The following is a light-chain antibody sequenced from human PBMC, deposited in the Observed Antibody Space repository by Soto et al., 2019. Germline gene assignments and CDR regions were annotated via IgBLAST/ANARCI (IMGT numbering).Light chain of an antibody. CDR3: QQYMSYSWT. CDR2: KAS. CDR1: QSLNDW. Sequence: DIQMTQSPSTLSASVGDRVTITCRASQSLNDWLAWYQQKPGKAPKLLIYKASSLESRVPSRFSGSGSGTEFTLTITSLQPDDFATYYCQQYMSYSWTFGQGNKVDIK. V-gene: IGKV1-5*03. J-gene: IGKJ1*01.